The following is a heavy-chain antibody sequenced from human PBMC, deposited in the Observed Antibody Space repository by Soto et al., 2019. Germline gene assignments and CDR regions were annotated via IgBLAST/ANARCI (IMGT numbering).Heavy chain of an antibody. D-gene: IGHD6-19*01. V-gene: IGHV3-30*19. CDR1: GFTFSPYG. CDR2: ISHSGGTQ. CDR3: ARDWGSSCWYRGGDY. Sequence: QVQLVESGGGVVQPGRSLRLSCAASGFTFSPYGMHWVRQAPGKGLEWVAVISHSGGTQFYADSVKGRFTISRDNSKNTLYLQMRSLKAEDTAVYYCARDWGSSCWYRGGDYWGQGNLVTVSS. J-gene: IGHJ4*02.